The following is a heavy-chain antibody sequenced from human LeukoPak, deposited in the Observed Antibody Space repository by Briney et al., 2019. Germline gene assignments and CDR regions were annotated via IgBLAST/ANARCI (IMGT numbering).Heavy chain of an antibody. V-gene: IGHV4-4*09. CDR1: GTSINPYS. J-gene: IGHJ3*02. Sequence: PSVTLSLTGSVSGTSINPYSWSWIRQPPGRGLEWIGYFYTSGNTLQNPSLKSRVTMSIDASKNQFSLRLSSMTAADTAVYYCARHRAEMATITDDTFDMCGQGTMVTVSS. D-gene: IGHD5-24*01. CDR2: FYTSGNT. CDR3: ARHRAEMATITDDTFDM.